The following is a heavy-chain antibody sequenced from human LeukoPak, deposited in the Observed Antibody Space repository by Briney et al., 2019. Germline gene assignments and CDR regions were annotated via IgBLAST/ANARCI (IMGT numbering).Heavy chain of an antibody. CDR1: GFTFRNHG. J-gene: IGHJ4*02. CDR2: ISPSGGGT. CDR3: ARDPGVIQLWLLDY. Sequence: PGGSLRLSCAASGFTFRNHGMNWVRQAPGKGLEWVSGISPSGGGTYYADSVKGRFTISRDDSKNTLSLQMNSLRVEDTAVYYCARDPGVIQLWLLDYWGQGTLVTVSS. D-gene: IGHD5-18*01. V-gene: IGHV3-23*01.